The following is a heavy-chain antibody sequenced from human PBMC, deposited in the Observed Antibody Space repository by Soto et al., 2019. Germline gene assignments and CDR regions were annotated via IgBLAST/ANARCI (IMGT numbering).Heavy chain of an antibody. Sequence: GGSLRLSCTASGFTFSSYCMNWVRQAPEKGLDWVSAISGSGVSTYYADSVKGRFAISRDNFKNTLYLQLNSLRAEDTAVYYCAKDVDGSGDNWFDPWGQGTLVTVSS. D-gene: IGHD3-10*01. V-gene: IGHV3-23*01. CDR3: AKDVDGSGDNWFDP. CDR1: GFTFSSYC. J-gene: IGHJ5*02. CDR2: ISGSGVST.